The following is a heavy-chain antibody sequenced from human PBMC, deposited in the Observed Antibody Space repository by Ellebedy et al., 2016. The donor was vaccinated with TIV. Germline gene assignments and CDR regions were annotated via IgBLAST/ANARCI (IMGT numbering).Heavy chain of an antibody. J-gene: IGHJ4*02. V-gene: IGHV3-74*01. CDR2: ISRDGDIR. CDR1: GFTFTYTR. D-gene: IGHD1-26*01. Sequence: GESLKISCATSGFTFTYTRMHWIRQAPGKGLEWVSRISRDGDIRGYAEFAKGRFTVFRDNTKNTLYLQMSGLRADDSAVYYCATDEGGSYDSWGQGTRVSVSS. CDR3: ATDEGGSYDS.